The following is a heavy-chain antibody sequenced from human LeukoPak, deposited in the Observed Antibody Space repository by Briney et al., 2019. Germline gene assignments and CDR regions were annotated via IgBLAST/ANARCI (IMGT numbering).Heavy chain of an antibody. D-gene: IGHD6-13*01. J-gene: IGHJ4*02. Sequence: GGSLRLSCAASGFPFSNYWMTWVRQAPGKGLERVADINGDGSHSYCVDSVKGRFTLSRDNAKNSLFLQMNSLRAEDTAVYYCVKNSGWYCLDYWGQGTLVTVSS. CDR1: GFPFSNYW. V-gene: IGHV3-7*03. CDR3: VKNSGWYCLDY. CDR2: INGDGSHS.